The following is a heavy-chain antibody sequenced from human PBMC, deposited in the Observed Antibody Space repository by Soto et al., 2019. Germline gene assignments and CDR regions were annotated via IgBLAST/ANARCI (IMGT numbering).Heavy chain of an antibody. V-gene: IGHV1-18*01. CDR2: ISAYNGNT. Sequence: ASVKVSCKASGYTFTSYGISWVRQAPGQGLEWMGWISAYNGNTNYAQKLQGRVTMTTDTSTSTAYMELRSLRSDDTAVYYCARGGTGYYDYIWGSYRSLNYYYYYMDVWGKGTTVTVSS. CDR1: GYTFTSYG. D-gene: IGHD3-16*02. J-gene: IGHJ6*03. CDR3: ARGGTGYYDYIWGSYRSLNYYYYYMDV.